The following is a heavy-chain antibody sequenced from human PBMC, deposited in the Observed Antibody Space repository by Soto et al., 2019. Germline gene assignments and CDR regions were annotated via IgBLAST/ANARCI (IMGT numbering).Heavy chain of an antibody. D-gene: IGHD6-13*01. CDR1: GFTFSSYY. J-gene: IGHJ4*02. CDR2: ISSSSGTI. Sequence: PGGSLRLSCAASGFTFSSYYMNWVRQAPGKGLEWVSYISSSSGTIYYADSVKGRFTISRDNAKNSLYLQMNSLRAEDTAVYYCARVFAAAGTVDYWGQGTLVTVSS. CDR3: ARVFAAAGTVDY. V-gene: IGHV3-48*01.